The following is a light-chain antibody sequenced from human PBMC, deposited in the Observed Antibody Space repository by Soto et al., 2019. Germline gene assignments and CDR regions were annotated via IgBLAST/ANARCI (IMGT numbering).Light chain of an antibody. CDR2: DTS. CDR1: QNVYSN. CDR3: QPYNNWPLT. J-gene: IGKJ4*01. V-gene: IGKV3-15*01. Sequence: ETVLTQSPGTLSLSPGDRATLSRRASQNVYSNFVAWYQHKPGQTPRLLIYDTSTRATGVPARFSGSRSGPEFTLTINSLQSEDFAIYYCQPYNNWPLTFGGGTKVDIK.